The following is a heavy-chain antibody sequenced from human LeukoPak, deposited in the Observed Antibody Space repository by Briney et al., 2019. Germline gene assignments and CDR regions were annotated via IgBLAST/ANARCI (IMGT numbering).Heavy chain of an antibody. CDR3: ARVLLGHSTIFGVPTARGFDY. CDR2: ISAYNGNT. CDR1: GYTFTSYG. D-gene: IGHD3-3*01. Sequence: ASVKVSCKASGYTFTSYGISWVRQAPGQGREWMGWISAYNGNTNYAQKLQGRVTMTTDTSTSTAYMELRSLRSDDTAVYYCARVLLGHSTIFGVPTARGFDYWGQGTLVTVSS. J-gene: IGHJ4*02. V-gene: IGHV1-18*01.